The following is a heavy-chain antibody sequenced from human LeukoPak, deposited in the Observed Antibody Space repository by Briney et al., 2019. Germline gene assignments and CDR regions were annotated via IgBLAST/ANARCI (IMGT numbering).Heavy chain of an antibody. CDR1: GYTFTGYY. J-gene: IGHJ4*02. Sequence: ASVKVSCKASGYTFTGYYMHWVRQAPGQGLEGMGWINPSSGGTNYAQKFQGRVTMTRDTSISTAYMELSRLRSDDTAVYYCARSVLFGELYYWGQGTLVTVSS. V-gene: IGHV1-2*02. D-gene: IGHD3-10*01. CDR3: ARSVLFGELYY. CDR2: INPSSGGT.